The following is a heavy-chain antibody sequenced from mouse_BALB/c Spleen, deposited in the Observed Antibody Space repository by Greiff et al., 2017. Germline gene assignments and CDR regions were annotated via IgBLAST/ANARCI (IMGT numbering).Heavy chain of an antibody. CDR2: IYPGNSDT. CDR3: TREGVYDGYFDY. Sequence: VQLKQSGTVLARPGASVKMSCKASGYTFTSYWMHWVKQRPGQGLEWIGAIYPGNSDTSYNQKFKGKAKLTAVTSTSTAYMELSSLTNEDSAVYYCTREGVYDGYFDYWGQGTTLTVSS. D-gene: IGHD2-3*01. V-gene: IGHV1-5*01. CDR1: GYTFTSYW. J-gene: IGHJ2*01.